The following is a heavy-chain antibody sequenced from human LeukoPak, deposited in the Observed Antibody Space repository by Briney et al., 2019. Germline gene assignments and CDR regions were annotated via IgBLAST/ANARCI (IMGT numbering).Heavy chain of an antibody. V-gene: IGHV4-59*08. CDR3: ARRRYYDSSGYSNAFDI. CDR2: IYYSGST. D-gene: IGHD3-22*01. Sequence: PSETLSLTCTVSGGSISSYYWSWIRQPPGKGLEWIGYIYYSGSTNYNPSLKSRVTISVDTSKNQFSLKLSSVTAADTAVYFCARRRYYDSSGYSNAFDIWGHGTMVSVSS. J-gene: IGHJ3*02. CDR1: GGSISSYY.